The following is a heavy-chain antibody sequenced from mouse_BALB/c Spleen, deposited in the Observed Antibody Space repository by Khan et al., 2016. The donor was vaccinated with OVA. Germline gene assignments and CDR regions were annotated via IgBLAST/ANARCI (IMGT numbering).Heavy chain of an antibody. CDR1: GYSFSAYC. D-gene: IGHD3-3*01. J-gene: IGHJ3*01. CDR2: INSDGYYT. Sequence: EVQLVESGGDLMKPGGSLKLSCAASGYSFSAYCMSWVLQNLDKSLEWVATINSDGYYTYYHHSVQGRFTITRNNAKNTLSLQMSSLKSEDTAIYSCASLLARSFDYCGHKTLVTVSP. CDR3: ASLLARSFDY. V-gene: IGHV5-6*01.